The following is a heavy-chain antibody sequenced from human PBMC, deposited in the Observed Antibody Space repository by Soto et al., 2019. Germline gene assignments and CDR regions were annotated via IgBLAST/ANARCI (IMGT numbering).Heavy chain of an antibody. Sequence: EVQLVESGGGLVQPGGSLRLSCAASGFTFSSYSMNWVRQAPGKGLEWVSSISSSSSYIYYADSVTGRSTISRDNAKDSLYLQMNSLRAEDTAVYYCARDLVGATIRDYYYGMDVWGQGTTVTVS. V-gene: IGHV3-21*01. CDR1: GFTFSSYS. CDR3: ARDLVGATIRDYYYGMDV. D-gene: IGHD1-26*01. CDR2: ISSSSSYI. J-gene: IGHJ6*02.